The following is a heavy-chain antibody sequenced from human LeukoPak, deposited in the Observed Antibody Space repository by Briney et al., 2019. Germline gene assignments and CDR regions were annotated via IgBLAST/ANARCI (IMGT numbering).Heavy chain of an antibody. CDR3: ARGGSYYAVGDC. V-gene: IGHV4-38-2*02. D-gene: IGHD1-26*01. CDR1: GYSISSGYY. CDR2: IYHSGST. J-gene: IGHJ4*02. Sequence: PSETLSLTCTVSGYSISSGYYWGWIRQPPGKGLEWIGSIYHSGSTYYNPSLKSRVTISVDTSKNQFSLKLSSVTAADTAVYYCARGGSYYAVGDCWGQGTLVTVSS.